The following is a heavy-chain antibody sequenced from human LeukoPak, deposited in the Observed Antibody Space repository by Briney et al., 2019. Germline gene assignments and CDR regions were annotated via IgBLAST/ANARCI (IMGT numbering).Heavy chain of an antibody. CDR3: ARGRDGYNSDFDY. CDR1: GFSVTNNY. D-gene: IGHD5-24*01. CDR2: IYYSGST. Sequence: PGGSLRLSCAVSGFSVTNNYMSWVRQPPGKGLEWIGYIYYSGSTNYNPSLKSRVTISVDTSKNQFSLKLSSVTAADTAVYYCARGRDGYNSDFDYWGQGTLVTVSS. J-gene: IGHJ4*02. V-gene: IGHV4-59*02.